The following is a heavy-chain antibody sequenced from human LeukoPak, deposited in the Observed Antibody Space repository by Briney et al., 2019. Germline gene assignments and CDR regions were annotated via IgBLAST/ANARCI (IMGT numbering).Heavy chain of an antibody. J-gene: IGHJ4*02. CDR1: GFTFSSYA. CDR2: ISGSGGST. Sequence: GGSLRLSCAASGFTFSSYAMSWVRQAPGKGLEWVSAISGSGGSTYYADSVKGRFTISRDNSKNTLYLQMNSLRAEDTAVYYCAKDIRAWTGALAPYYFDYWGQGTLVTVSS. CDR3: AKDIRAWTGALAPYYFDY. V-gene: IGHV3-23*01. D-gene: IGHD3-10*01.